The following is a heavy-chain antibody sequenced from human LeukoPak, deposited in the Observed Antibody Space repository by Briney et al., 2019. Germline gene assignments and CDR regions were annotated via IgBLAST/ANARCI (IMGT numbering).Heavy chain of an antibody. D-gene: IGHD4-11*01. J-gene: IGHJ4*02. V-gene: IGHV4-38-2*02. CDR1: GYSISSGYY. CDR2: IYHIRTI. CDR3: ARGSDYSVDY. Sequence: SETLSLTCTVSGYSISSGYYGGWIRQPPGEGVECIGCIYHIRTIYYNLSLKSQLPISAETSKNPFSLKLKSVTAADTAVYYCARGSDYSVDYWGQGTQVTVSS.